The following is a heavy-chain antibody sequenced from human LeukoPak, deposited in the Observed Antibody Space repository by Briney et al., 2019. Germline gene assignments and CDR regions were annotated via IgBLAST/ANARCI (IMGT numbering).Heavy chain of an antibody. CDR1: GFTFSSYD. J-gene: IGHJ4*02. D-gene: IGHD3-10*01. CDR2: IGTAGDT. V-gene: IGHV3-13*04. Sequence: GGSLRLSCAASGFTFSSYDMHWVRQATGKGLEWVSAIGTAGDTYYPGSVKGRFTISRENAKNSLYLQMNSLRAGDTAVYYCARSVGYYGSQVYYFDYWGQGTLVTVSS. CDR3: ARSVGYYGSQVYYFDY.